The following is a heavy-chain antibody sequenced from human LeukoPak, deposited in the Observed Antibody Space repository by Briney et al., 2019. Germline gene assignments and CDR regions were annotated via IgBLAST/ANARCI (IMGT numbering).Heavy chain of an antibody. J-gene: IGHJ4*02. D-gene: IGHD3-10*01. Sequence: GGSLRLSCAASGFTFSSYSMNWVRQAPGKGLEWVSSISSSSSYIYYADSVKGRFTISRDNAKNSLYLQMSSLRAEDTAVYYCARAVVRGVISARLDYWGQGTLVTVSS. CDR1: GFTFSSYS. V-gene: IGHV3-21*01. CDR2: ISSSSSYI. CDR3: ARAVVRGVISARLDY.